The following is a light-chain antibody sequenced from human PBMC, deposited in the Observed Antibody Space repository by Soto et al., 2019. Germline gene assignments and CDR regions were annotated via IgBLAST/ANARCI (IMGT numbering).Light chain of an antibody. V-gene: IGLV2-14*01. Sequence: QSALTQPASASGSPGQSITISCTGTSSDIGGYKYVSWYQQHPGNAPKLIIYEVSDRPSGVSNRFSGSKSGKTASLTISGLQAEDEADYYCSSYATNRDVLFGGGTKVTVL. CDR1: SSDIGGYKY. CDR3: SSYATNRDVL. J-gene: IGLJ2*01. CDR2: EVS.